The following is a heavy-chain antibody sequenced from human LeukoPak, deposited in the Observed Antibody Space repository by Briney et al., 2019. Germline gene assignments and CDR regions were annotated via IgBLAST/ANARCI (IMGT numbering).Heavy chain of an antibody. J-gene: IGHJ4*02. D-gene: IGHD5-18*01. CDR2: ISSSSSTL. CDR3: ARNRGMVTSEFDY. Sequence: GGSRRLSCAASGFTFSSDSMNWVRQAPGRGLEWVSYISSSSSTLYYADSVKGRFTISKDNAKKSLYLQMTSLRAEDTAVYYCARNRGMVTSEFDYWGQGTLVTVSS. CDR1: GFTFSSDS. V-gene: IGHV3-48*01.